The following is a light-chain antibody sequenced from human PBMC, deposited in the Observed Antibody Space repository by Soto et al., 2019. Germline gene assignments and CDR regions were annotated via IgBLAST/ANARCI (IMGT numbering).Light chain of an antibody. CDR1: RSNIGSNT. CDR2: SNN. CDR3: EAWDDSLNGVV. Sequence: QSVLTQPPSASGTPGQRVTISCSGSRSNIGSNTVNWYQQLPGTAPKLLIYSNNERPSGVPDRFSGSKSGTSASLAISGLQSEDEADYYCEAWDDSLNGVVFGGGTKVTVL. V-gene: IGLV1-44*01. J-gene: IGLJ2*01.